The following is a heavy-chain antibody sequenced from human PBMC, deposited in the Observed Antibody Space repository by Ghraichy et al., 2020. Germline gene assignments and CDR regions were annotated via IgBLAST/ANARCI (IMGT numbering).Heavy chain of an antibody. D-gene: IGHD4-17*01. Sequence: GGSLRLSCAASGFTFNSYNMNWVRQAPGKGPEWVSSISKSGAYIYYADSVKGRFTISRDNAKNSLSLQVSSLTAEDMAVYYCARGGDYSPVDYWGQGILVTVSS. V-gene: IGHV3-21*01. CDR3: ARGGDYSPVDY. CDR1: GFTFNSYN. CDR2: ISKSGAYI. J-gene: IGHJ4*02.